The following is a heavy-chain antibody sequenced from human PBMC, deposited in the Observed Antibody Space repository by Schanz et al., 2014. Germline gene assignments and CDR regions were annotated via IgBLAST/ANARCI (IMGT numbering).Heavy chain of an antibody. Sequence: QVQLVQSGAEVKKPGASVKLSCKASGYTFTNYYIHWVRQAPGQGLEWMGRIYLSDGSTRYAQKFQGRVTVTRETSTTTVYMDLSSLTSADTAIYFCARDKSEHHLLFFDFWGQGALVTVSP. CDR2: IYLSDGST. CDR1: GYTFTNYY. CDR3: ARDKSEHHLLFFDF. V-gene: IGHV1-46*01. J-gene: IGHJ4*02.